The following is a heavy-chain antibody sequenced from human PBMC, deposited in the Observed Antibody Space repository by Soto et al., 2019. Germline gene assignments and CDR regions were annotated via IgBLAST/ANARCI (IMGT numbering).Heavy chain of an antibody. CDR1: GYTFTSYA. J-gene: IGHJ4*02. V-gene: IGHV1-3*01. CDR2: INAGNGNT. D-gene: IGHD3-16*01. Sequence: SVKDSCKASGYTFTSYAMHWVRQAPGQRLEWMGWINAGNGNTKYSQKFQGRVTITRDTSASTAYMELSSLRSEDTAAYYCARDGTMITKLPFDYWGQGILVTVSS. CDR3: ARDGTMITKLPFDY.